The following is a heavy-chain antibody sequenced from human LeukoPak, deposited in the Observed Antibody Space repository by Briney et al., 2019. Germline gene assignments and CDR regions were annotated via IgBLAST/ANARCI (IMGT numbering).Heavy chain of an antibody. D-gene: IGHD6-13*01. CDR3: ARDRRAAGYENAFDI. CDR1: GYTFTSYG. Sequence: GASVKVSCKASGYTFTSYGISWVRQAPGQGLEWMGWISAYNGNTNYAQKLQGRVTMTTDTSTSTAYMELRSLRSDDTAVYYCARDRRAAGYENAFDIWGQGTMVTVSS. J-gene: IGHJ3*02. CDR2: ISAYNGNT. V-gene: IGHV1-18*01.